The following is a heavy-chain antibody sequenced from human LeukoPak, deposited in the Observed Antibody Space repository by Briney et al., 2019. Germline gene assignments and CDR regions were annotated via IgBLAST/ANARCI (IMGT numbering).Heavy chain of an antibody. CDR1: GFTFSDTW. Sequence: PGGSLRLSCAVSGFTFSDTWMSWVRQAPGKGLEWVGRIKSLTDGGTADHAASVKGRFTISREDSKNTLYLQMNSLKTEDTAVYYCSRYGPTNYFDYWGRGTLVTVSS. V-gene: IGHV3-15*05. CDR3: SRYGPTNYFDY. D-gene: IGHD3-10*01. J-gene: IGHJ4*02. CDR2: IKSLTDGGTA.